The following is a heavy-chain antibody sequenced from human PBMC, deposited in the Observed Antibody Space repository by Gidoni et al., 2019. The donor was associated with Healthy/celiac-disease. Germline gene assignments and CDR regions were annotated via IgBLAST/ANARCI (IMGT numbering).Heavy chain of an antibody. Sequence: EVQLVESGGGLVKPGRSLRLPCAASGFTFSSDSMNWVRQALGKGLEWVSSISSSSSYIYYSDSVKGRFTISRDNAKNSLYLQMNSLRAEDTAVYYCARDSLYYYDSSGNWFDPWGQGTLVTVSS. J-gene: IGHJ5*02. D-gene: IGHD3-22*01. V-gene: IGHV3-21*01. CDR2: ISSSSSYI. CDR3: ARDSLYYYDSSGNWFDP. CDR1: GFTFSSDS.